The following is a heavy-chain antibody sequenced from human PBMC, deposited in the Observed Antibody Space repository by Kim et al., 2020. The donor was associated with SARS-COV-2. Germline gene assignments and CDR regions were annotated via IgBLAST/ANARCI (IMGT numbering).Heavy chain of an antibody. CDR2: IKPDDSQK. D-gene: IGHD3-10*01. CDR3: ARDYYGSGMTHARDV. Sequence: GGSLRLSCAASGFTFSNYWMSWVRQTPGKGLEWVANIKPDDSQKYYVDSVKGRFTISRDNAKNSLYLQMNSLRAEDTAVYYCARDYYGSGMTHARDVWGQGTTVTISS. CDR1: GFTFSNYW. V-gene: IGHV3-7*03. J-gene: IGHJ6*02.